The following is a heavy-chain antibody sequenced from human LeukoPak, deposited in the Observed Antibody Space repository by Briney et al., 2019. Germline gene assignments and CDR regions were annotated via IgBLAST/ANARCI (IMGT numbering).Heavy chain of an antibody. CDR2: ISSSSGTI. CDR3: ARGDYFDDSASPVDY. CDR1: GFTFSSYS. J-gene: IGHJ4*02. V-gene: IGHV3-48*01. Sequence: GGSLRLSCAASGFTFSSYSMNWVRQAPGKGLEWVSYISSSSGTILYADSVKGRFTISRDNAKNSLYLQMNSLRAEDTAVYYCARGDYFDDSASPVDYWGQGTLVTVSS. D-gene: IGHD2/OR15-2a*01.